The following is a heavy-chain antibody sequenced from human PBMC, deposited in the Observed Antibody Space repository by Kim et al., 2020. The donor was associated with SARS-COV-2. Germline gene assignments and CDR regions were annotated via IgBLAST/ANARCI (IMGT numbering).Heavy chain of an antibody. Sequence: SETLSLTCIVAGGSISSSNYYWGWIRQPPGKGLEWIGSIYYSGNTYYNPSLKSRVTISVDTSKNQFSLKLSSVTAAETGIYYCARYSSGFRPNFDYWGQGILVTVSS. CDR1: GGSISSSNYY. J-gene: IGHJ4*02. D-gene: IGHD6-19*01. V-gene: IGHV4-39*01. CDR3: ARYSSGFRPNFDY. CDR2: IYYSGNT.